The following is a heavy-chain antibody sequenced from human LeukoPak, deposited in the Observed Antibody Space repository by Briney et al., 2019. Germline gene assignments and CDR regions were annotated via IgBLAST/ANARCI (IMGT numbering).Heavy chain of an antibody. CDR3: ARELDYYGSGRIDAFDI. J-gene: IGHJ3*02. Sequence: SETLSLTCTVSGGSLSSYYWSWIRQPPGKGLEWIGYIYHSGSTYYNPSLKSRVTISVDRSKNQFSLKLSSVTAADTAVYYCARELDYYGSGRIDAFDIWGQGTMVTVSS. CDR1: GGSLSSYY. D-gene: IGHD3-10*01. V-gene: IGHV4-59*12. CDR2: IYHSGST.